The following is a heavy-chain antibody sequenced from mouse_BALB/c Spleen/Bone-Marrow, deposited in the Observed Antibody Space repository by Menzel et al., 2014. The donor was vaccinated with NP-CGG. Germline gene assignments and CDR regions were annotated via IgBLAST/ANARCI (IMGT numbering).Heavy chain of an antibody. V-gene: IGHV1-54*01. CDR2: INPGSGGA. J-gene: IGHJ2*01. D-gene: IGHD3-2*01. CDR3: AREWTARAVDY. Sequence: QVQLQQPGAELVRPGTSVKVSCKASGYAFTNYLIEWVKQRPGQGLGWIGVINPGSGGANYNEKFKGKATLTADKSSSIAYMQLSSLTSDDSAVYFCAREWTARAVDYWGQGTTLTVSS. CDR1: GYAFTNYL.